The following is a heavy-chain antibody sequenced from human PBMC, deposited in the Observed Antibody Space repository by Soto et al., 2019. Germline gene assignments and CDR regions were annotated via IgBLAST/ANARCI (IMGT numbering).Heavy chain of an antibody. V-gene: IGHV1-18*01. CDR1: GYTFTSYG. CDR3: ARVWGSYRPDY. J-gene: IGHJ4*02. CDR2: ISAYNGNT. Sequence: QVQLVQSGAEVKKPGASVKVSCKASGYTFTSYGISWVRQAPGQGLEWMGWISAYNGNTNYAQKLQGXXTXTXXTSTSTAYMELRSLRSDDTAVYSCARVWGSYRPDYWGQGTLVTVSS. D-gene: IGHD3-16*02.